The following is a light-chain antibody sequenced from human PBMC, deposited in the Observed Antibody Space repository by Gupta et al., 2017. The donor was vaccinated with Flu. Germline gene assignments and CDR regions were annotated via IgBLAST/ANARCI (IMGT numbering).Light chain of an antibody. J-gene: IGKJ4*01. V-gene: IGKV1-27*01. CDR2: AAS. CDR3: QRYGGAPFA. Sequence: PSSLSTSVGDSVTITCRASQAINSDLAWYQQKPGRVPKLLIYAASTLQSGVPSRFRGSGSGTFFSLTISGLQPEDVATYYCQRYGGAPFAFGGGTKVEI. CDR1: QAINSD.